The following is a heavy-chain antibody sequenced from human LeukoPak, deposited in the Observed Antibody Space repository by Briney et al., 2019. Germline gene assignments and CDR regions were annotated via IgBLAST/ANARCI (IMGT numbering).Heavy chain of an antibody. J-gene: IGHJ4*02. Sequence: SGGSLRLSCAASGFTFSSYSMNWVRQAPGKGLEWVSYISSSSTIYYADSVKGRFTISRDNAKNSLYLQMNSLRDEDTAVYYCARLEWGATGGYFDYWGQGTLVTVSS. CDR2: ISSSSTI. D-gene: IGHD1-26*01. V-gene: IGHV3-48*02. CDR3: ARLEWGATGGYFDY. CDR1: GFTFSSYS.